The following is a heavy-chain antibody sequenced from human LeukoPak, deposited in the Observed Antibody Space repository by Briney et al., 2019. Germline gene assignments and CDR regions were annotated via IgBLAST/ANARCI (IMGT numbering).Heavy chain of an antibody. Sequence: GGSLRLSCAASGFTFSSYWMSWVRQTPGKGLEWVAHIKVDGSDKNYVDSVKGRFTISRDNAKNSLYLQMNSLRAEDTAVYYCARKRPNYFDSWGQGTLVTVSS. CDR2: IKVDGSDK. J-gene: IGHJ4*02. CDR1: GFTFSSYW. D-gene: IGHD6-6*01. CDR3: ARKRPNYFDS. V-gene: IGHV3-7*01.